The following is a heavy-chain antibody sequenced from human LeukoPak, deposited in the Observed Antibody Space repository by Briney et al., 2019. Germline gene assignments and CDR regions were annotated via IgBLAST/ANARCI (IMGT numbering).Heavy chain of an antibody. Sequence: SETRSLTCAVYGGSFSGYYWSWIRQPSGKGLEWIGEINHSGSTNYNPSLKSRVTISVDTSKNQFSLKLSSVTAADTAVYYCARATVVWFGELSFGFDYWGQGTLVTVSS. CDR1: GGSFSGYY. J-gene: IGHJ4*02. D-gene: IGHD3-10*01. CDR3: ARATVVWFGELSFGFDY. CDR2: INHSGST. V-gene: IGHV4-34*01.